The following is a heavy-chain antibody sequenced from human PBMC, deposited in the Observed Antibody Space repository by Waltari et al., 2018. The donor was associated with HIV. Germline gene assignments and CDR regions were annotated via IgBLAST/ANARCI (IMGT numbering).Heavy chain of an antibody. CDR2: INPGNSDT. CDR3: VVGPHYFDGPEGRGRLDYFQN. CDR1: GYKFNTYW. V-gene: IGHV5-51*01. D-gene: IGHD3-9*01. Sequence: EVQLVQSRKEIKKPGESLKISCTGSGYKFNTYWIGWVRQLPGKGLEWMGIINPGNSDTRYSLSSQGQVTISADTSVTTAYLHWRSLKASDTAKYYCVVGPHYFDGPEGRGRLDYFQNWGQGTLVTVSS. J-gene: IGHJ1*01.